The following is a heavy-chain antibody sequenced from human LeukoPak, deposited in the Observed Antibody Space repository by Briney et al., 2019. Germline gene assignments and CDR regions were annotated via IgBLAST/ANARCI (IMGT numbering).Heavy chain of an antibody. CDR2: IKQDGSKK. CDR1: GGSFSGYY. D-gene: IGHD5-24*01. J-gene: IGHJ4*02. Sequence: ETLSLTCAVYGGSFSGYYWSWIRQPPGKGLEWVANIKQDGSKKSYVDSVKGRFTISRDNAKNSLYLQMNSLRAEDTAIYYCTRVGYIDEGIDYWGQGTLVTVSS. V-gene: IGHV3-7*04. CDR3: TRVGYIDEGIDY.